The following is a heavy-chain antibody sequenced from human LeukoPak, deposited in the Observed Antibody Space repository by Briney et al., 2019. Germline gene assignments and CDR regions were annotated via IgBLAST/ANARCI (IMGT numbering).Heavy chain of an antibody. J-gene: IGHJ5*02. Sequence: AASVKVSCTASGGTFSSYAISWVRQAPGQGREWMGGIIPIFGTANYAQKFQGRVTITADKSTSTAYMELSSMRSEDTAVYYCARRGVSSTSWFDPWGQGTLVTVSS. V-gene: IGHV1-69*06. CDR2: IIPIFGTA. D-gene: IGHD2-2*01. CDR3: ARRGVSSTSWFDP. CDR1: GGTFSSYA.